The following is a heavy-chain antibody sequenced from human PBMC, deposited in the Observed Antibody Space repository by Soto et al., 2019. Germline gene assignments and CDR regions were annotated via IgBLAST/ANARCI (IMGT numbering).Heavy chain of an antibody. J-gene: IGHJ4*02. CDR3: ARALEDVPMVYAMGYFDY. CDR1: GGSISSGGYY. V-gene: IGHV4-31*03. D-gene: IGHD2-8*01. Sequence: QVQLQESGPGLVKPSQTLSLTCTVSGGSISSGGYYWSWIRQHPGKGLEWIGYIYYSGSTYYNPSLKSRLTISVDTSKNAFALKLSSVTAADTAVYYCARALEDVPMVYAMGYFDYWGQGTLVTVSS. CDR2: IYYSGST.